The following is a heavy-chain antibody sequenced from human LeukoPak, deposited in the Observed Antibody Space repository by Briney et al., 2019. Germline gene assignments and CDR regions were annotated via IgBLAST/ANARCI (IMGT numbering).Heavy chain of an antibody. CDR2: ISGSGGST. D-gene: IGHD4-17*01. Sequence: GGSLRLTCAASGFTFSSYAMSWVRQALGKGLEWVSAISGSGGSTYYADSVKGRFTISRDNSKNTLYVQMNSLRAEDTAVYYCAKKGDHYGDYDLHNWFDPWGQGTLVTVSS. J-gene: IGHJ5*02. CDR1: GFTFSSYA. CDR3: AKKGDHYGDYDLHNWFDP. V-gene: IGHV3-23*01.